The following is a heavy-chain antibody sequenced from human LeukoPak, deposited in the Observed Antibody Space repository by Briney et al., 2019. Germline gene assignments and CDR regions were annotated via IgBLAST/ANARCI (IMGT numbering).Heavy chain of an antibody. J-gene: IGHJ5*02. CDR1: GGTFSSYA. CDR3: ARSPPIMITFGGVIWFDP. D-gene: IGHD3-16*01. Sequence: ASVKVSCKASGGTFSSYAISWVRQAPGQGLEWMGRIIPILGIANYAQKFQGRVTITADKSTSTAYMEPSSLRSEDTAVYYCARSPPIMITFGGVIWFDPWGQGTLVTVSS. V-gene: IGHV1-69*04. CDR2: IIPILGIA.